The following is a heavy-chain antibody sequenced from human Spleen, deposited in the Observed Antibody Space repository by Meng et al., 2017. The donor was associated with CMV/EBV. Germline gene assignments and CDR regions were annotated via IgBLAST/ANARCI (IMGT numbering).Heavy chain of an antibody. V-gene: IGHV3-21*01. CDR1: GGSISSYY. CDR2: ISSSSRYM. J-gene: IGHJ6*02. D-gene: IGHD3/OR15-3a*01. CDR3: ARDQDSPFEDSYYGMDV. Sequence: ETLSLTCTISGGSISSYYWSWIRQPPGKGLEWVSSISSSSRYMYYADSVKGRFTISRDNTKNSLYLQMSSLRAEDTAVYYCARDQDSPFEDSYYGMDVWGQGTTVTVSS.